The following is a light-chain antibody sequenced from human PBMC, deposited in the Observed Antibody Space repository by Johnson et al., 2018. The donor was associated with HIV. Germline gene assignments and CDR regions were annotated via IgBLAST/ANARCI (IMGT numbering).Light chain of an antibody. CDR1: TSNIGNNY. CDR2: END. CDR3: GTWDNSLSAV. Sequence: QSVLTQPPSVSAAPGQTVTISCSGSTSNIGNNYVSWYQQLQGTAPRLLIYENDKRPSGIPDRFSGSKSGTSATLGITGLQTGDEADYYCGTWDNSLSAVFGTGTKVTVL. J-gene: IGLJ1*01. V-gene: IGLV1-51*02.